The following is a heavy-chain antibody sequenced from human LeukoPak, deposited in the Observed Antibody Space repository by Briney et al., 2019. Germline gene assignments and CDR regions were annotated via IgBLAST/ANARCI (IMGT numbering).Heavy chain of an antibody. CDR3: ARGTYGYYMDV. CDR2: IYRSGST. D-gene: IGHD4-17*01. V-gene: IGHV4-38-2*02. CDR1: NYSISNSLY. Sequence: PSETLSLTCSGSNYSISNSLYWGWLRQPPGKGLEWIGSIYRSGSTFYNPSLKSRVTISLDTSKNQFSLRLSSVTAADTAVYFCARGTYGYYMDVWGKGTTVTVSS. J-gene: IGHJ6*03.